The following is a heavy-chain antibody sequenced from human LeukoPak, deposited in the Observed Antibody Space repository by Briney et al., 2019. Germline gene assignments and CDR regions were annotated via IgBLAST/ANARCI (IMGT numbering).Heavy chain of an antibody. CDR3: ARHRGYYESGTYCPYYFDY. D-gene: IGHD3-22*01. Sequence: PSETLSLTCTVSGGSISSYYWSWIRQPPGKGLEWIGNFYYSRSTNYSPSLKSRVTISVDTSKNQFSPKLSSVTAADTAVYYCARHRGYYESGTYCPYYFDYWGQGTLVTVSS. V-gene: IGHV4-59*08. J-gene: IGHJ4*02. CDR2: FYYSRST. CDR1: GGSISSYY.